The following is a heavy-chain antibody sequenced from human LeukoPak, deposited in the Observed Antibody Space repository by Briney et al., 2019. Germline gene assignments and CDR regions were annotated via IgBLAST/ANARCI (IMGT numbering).Heavy chain of an antibody. D-gene: IGHD4-11*01. CDR2: IYYSGST. CDR1: GGSISSYY. CDR3: ASLKVTSDAFDI. J-gene: IGHJ3*02. V-gene: IGHV4-59*13. Sequence: SETLSLPCTVSGGSISSYYWRWIRQPPGKGLEGIGYIYYSGSTNYNPSLKSRVTISVETSKNQFFLKLSSVTAADTAVYYCASLKVTSDAFDIWGQGTMVTVSS.